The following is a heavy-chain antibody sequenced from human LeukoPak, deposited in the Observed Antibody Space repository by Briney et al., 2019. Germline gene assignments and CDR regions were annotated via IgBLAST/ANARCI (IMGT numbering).Heavy chain of an antibody. V-gene: IGHV1-69*13. CDR3: ARGRWELRGGGYFDY. D-gene: IGHD1-26*01. Sequence: SVKVSCKASGGTFSSYAISWVRQAPGQGLEWMGGIIPIFGTANYAQKFQGRVTITADESTSIAYMELSSLRSEDTAVYYCARGRWELRGGGYFDYWGQGTLVTVSS. J-gene: IGHJ4*02. CDR1: GGTFSSYA. CDR2: IIPIFGTA.